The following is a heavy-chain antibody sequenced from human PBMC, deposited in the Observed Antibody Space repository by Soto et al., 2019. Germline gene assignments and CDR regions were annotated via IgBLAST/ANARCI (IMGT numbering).Heavy chain of an antibody. CDR1: GDSISSSNYY. CDR3: ASLPLSRRDLDP. D-gene: IGHD3-10*01. CDR2: RYNGGST. J-gene: IGHJ5*02. V-gene: IGHV4-39*01. Sequence: QLQLQESGPGLVKPSETLSLTCTVSGDSISSSNYYWGWIRQPPGKGLEGIGSRYNGGSTYYNPSPTTRVTISVDTSKNQFSLAMSSVTAADPAVYYRASLPLSRRDLDPWGQGTLVTVSS.